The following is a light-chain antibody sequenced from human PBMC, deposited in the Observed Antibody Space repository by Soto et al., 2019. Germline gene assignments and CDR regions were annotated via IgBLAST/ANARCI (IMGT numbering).Light chain of an antibody. Sequence: SYELTQPPSASVSPGQTASITCSGDKLGDKYACWYQQKPGQSPVLVIYQDSKRPSGIPELFSGSNSGNTATLTISGTQAMDEDDYYCQSWDSSTVVFGGGTKLTVL. CDR2: QDS. J-gene: IGLJ2*01. V-gene: IGLV3-1*01. CDR1: KLGDKY. CDR3: QSWDSSTVV.